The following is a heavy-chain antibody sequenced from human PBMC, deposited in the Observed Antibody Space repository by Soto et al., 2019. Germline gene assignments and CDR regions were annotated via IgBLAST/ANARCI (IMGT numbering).Heavy chain of an antibody. Sequence: PGESLKISCKGSGYSFTSYWIGWVRQMPGKGLEWMGIIYPGDSDTRYSPSFQGQVTISADKSISTAYLQWSSLKASDTAMYYCARGPYYYGSGRHSYFDYCGQGTLATVS. CDR1: GYSFTSYW. J-gene: IGHJ4*02. D-gene: IGHD3-10*01. V-gene: IGHV5-51*01. CDR3: ARGPYYYGSGRHSYFDY. CDR2: IYPGDSDT.